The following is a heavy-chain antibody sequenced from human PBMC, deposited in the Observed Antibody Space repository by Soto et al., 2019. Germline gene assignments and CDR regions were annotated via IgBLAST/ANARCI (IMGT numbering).Heavy chain of an antibody. J-gene: IGHJ5*02. Sequence: PGGSLRLSCAASGFTFSSYSMNWVRQAPGKGLEWVSYISSSSSTIYYADSVKGRFTISRDNAKNSLYLQMNSLRDEDTAVYYCARESRFLEWLSLNWFDPWGQGTLVIVSS. CDR3: ARESRFLEWLSLNWFDP. V-gene: IGHV3-48*02. CDR2: ISSSSSTI. D-gene: IGHD3-3*01. CDR1: GFTFSSYS.